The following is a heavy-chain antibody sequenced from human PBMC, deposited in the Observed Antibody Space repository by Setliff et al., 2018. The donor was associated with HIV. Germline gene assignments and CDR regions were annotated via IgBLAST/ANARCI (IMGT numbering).Heavy chain of an antibody. D-gene: IGHD6-6*01. Sequence: SETLSLTCTVSGGSISSSSYYWGWIRQPPGKGLEWIGSIYYSGSTYYNPSLKSRVTISVDTSKNQLSLKLSSVTAADTAVYYCARPYSSSSAYDYWGQGTLVTVSS. J-gene: IGHJ4*02. CDR3: ARPYSSSSAYDY. V-gene: IGHV4-39*01. CDR1: GGSISSSSYY. CDR2: IYYSGST.